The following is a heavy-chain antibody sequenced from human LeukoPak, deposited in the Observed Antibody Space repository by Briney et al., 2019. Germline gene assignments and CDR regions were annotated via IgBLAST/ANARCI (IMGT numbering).Heavy chain of an antibody. CDR1: GGSFSGYY. CDR3: ARGPNSSTDY. Sequence: PSETLSLTCAVYGGSFSGYYWSWIRQPPGKGLEWIGEINHSGSTNYKPSLKSRVTISVDNSKKQCSLKLSSVTAADTAVYYCARGPNSSTDYWGQGTLVTVSS. D-gene: IGHD2-2*01. V-gene: IGHV4-34*01. J-gene: IGHJ4*02. CDR2: INHSGST.